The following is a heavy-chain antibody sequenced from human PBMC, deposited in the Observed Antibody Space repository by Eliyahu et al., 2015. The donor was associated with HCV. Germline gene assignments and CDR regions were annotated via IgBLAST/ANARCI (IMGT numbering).Heavy chain of an antibody. CDR1: GFTFSSFW. CDR3: TGRGVVKVS. J-gene: IGHJ5*02. Sequence: EVQMVESGGGWVQPGGSLRLSCTASGFTFSSFWXSWVRQAPGKGLEWVANIKEDGTDKYYVDSVKGRFTISRDNAKNSLYLQMNSLRAEDTAIYYCTGRGVVKVSWGQGTLVTVSS. CDR2: IKEDGTDK. V-gene: IGHV3-7*01. D-gene: IGHD3-10*01.